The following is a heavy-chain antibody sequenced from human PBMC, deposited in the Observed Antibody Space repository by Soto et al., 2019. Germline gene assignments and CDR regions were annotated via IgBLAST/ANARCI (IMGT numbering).Heavy chain of an antibody. Sequence: ASVKFSCKASGYTFTSYGISWVRQAPGQGLEWMGWISAYNGNTNYAQKLQGRVTMTTDTSTSTAYMELRSLRSDDTAVYYCARDHSGYYDFWSGYPMNPYYYYGMDVWGQGTMVTVSS. CDR1: GYTFTSYG. CDR3: ARDHSGYYDFWSGYPMNPYYYYGMDV. J-gene: IGHJ6*02. V-gene: IGHV1-18*01. D-gene: IGHD3-3*01. CDR2: ISAYNGNT.